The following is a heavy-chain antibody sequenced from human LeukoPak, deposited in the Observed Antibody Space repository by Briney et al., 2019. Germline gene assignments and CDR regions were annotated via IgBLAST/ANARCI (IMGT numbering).Heavy chain of an antibody. CDR2: IYTSGTT. Sequence: PSETLSLTCTVSGGSISSYYWSWIRQPAGKGLEWIGRIYTSGTTHYNPSLKSRVTMSVDTSKNQFSLKLSSVTAADTAVYYCARGIFGVVPMNNWFDPWGQGTLVTVSS. CDR1: GGSISSYY. V-gene: IGHV4-4*07. D-gene: IGHD3-3*01. CDR3: ARGIFGVVPMNNWFDP. J-gene: IGHJ5*02.